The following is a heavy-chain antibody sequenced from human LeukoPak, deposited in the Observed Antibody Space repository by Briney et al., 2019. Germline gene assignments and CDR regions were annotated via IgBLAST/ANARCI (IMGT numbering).Heavy chain of an antibody. CDR3: ARDRYYCTNGVCSNPCDY. CDR1: GFIFSRNW. CDR2: IKKDGSEK. V-gene: IGHV3-7*01. J-gene: IGHJ4*02. D-gene: IGHD2-8*01. Sequence: GGSLRLSCAASGFIFSRNWMSWVRQAPGKGLEWVANIKKDGSEKYYVDSVKGRFTISRDNAKNSLYLQMNSLRAEDTAVYYCARDRYYCTNGVCSNPCDYWGQGTLVTVSS.